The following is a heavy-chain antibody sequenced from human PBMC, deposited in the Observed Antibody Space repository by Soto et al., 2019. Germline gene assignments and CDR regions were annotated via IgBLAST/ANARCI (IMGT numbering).Heavy chain of an antibody. V-gene: IGHV3-72*01. J-gene: IGHJ4*02. CDR3: TVWGSGNELGAA. Sequence: EVQLVESGGGLVQPGGSLRLSCAASGFTFSDHYMDWVRQAPGKGLEWVGRSKNKADSYTTEYAASVKGRFTISRDGSKNSVFLQMNSLKTEDTAVYYCTVWGSGNELGAAWGQGILVTVSS. CDR2: SKNKADSYTT. D-gene: IGHD3-10*01. CDR1: GFTFSDHY.